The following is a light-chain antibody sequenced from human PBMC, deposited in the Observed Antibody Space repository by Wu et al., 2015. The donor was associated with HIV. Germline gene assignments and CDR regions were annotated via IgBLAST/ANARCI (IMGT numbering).Light chain of an antibody. CDR2: SAS. J-gene: IGKJ2*01. V-gene: IGKV3-20*01. Sequence: EIVLTQSPGTLSLSPGERATLPCRASQTIINNYLAWYQQKPGQAPRILIYSASSRASGIPDRFSGSGSGTDFTLTISRLEPEDFAVYYCQQYTNSRPSYTFGQGTKLDIK. CDR3: QQYTNSRPSYT. CDR1: QTIINNY.